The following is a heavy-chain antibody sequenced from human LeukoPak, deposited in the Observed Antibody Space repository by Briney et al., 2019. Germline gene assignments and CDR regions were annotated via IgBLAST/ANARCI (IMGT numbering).Heavy chain of an antibody. CDR1: GYTFTSYD. Sequence: GASVKVSCKASGYTFTSYDINWVRQATGQGLEWMGWMNPNSGNTGYAQKFQGRVTITRNTSISTAYMELSSLRSEDTAVYYCARSLLELHWFDPWGQGTLVTVSS. D-gene: IGHD1-7*01. CDR3: ARSLLELHWFDP. V-gene: IGHV1-8*03. J-gene: IGHJ5*02. CDR2: MNPNSGNT.